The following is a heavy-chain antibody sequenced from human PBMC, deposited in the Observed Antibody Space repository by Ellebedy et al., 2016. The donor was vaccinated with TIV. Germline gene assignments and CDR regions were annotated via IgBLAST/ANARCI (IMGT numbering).Heavy chain of an antibody. Sequence: GESLNISCAASGFTFSSYGMHWVRQAPGKGLEWVAVIWYDGSNKYYADSVKGRFTISRDNSKNTLYLQMNSLRAEDTAVYYCARAAVYGGNSGEYFQHWGQGTLVTVSS. D-gene: IGHD4-23*01. J-gene: IGHJ1*01. CDR3: ARAAVYGGNSGEYFQH. V-gene: IGHV3-33*01. CDR2: IWYDGSNK. CDR1: GFTFSSYG.